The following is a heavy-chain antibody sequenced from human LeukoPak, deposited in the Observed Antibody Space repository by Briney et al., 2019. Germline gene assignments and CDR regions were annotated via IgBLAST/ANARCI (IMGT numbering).Heavy chain of an antibody. CDR2: ISAYNGNT. Sequence: ASVKVSCKASGYTFTSYGISWVRQAPGQGLEWMGWISAYNGNTNYAQKLQGRVTMTTDTSTSTAYMELRSLRSDDTAVYYCATPTLGGGGNSDPFDVWGRGTMVTVSS. D-gene: IGHD4-23*01. CDR3: ATPTLGGGGNSDPFDV. CDR1: GYTFTSYG. J-gene: IGHJ3*01. V-gene: IGHV1-18*01.